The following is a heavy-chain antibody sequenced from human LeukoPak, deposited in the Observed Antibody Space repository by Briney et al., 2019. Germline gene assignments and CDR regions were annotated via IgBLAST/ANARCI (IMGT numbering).Heavy chain of an antibody. J-gene: IGHJ3*02. CDR2: ISGSGGST. D-gene: IGHD3-3*01. CDR1: GFTFSSYA. Sequence: GGSLRLSCAASGFTFSSYAMSWVRQAPGKGLEWVSAISGSGGSTYYADSVKGRFTISRDNSKNTLYLQMNSLRAEDTAVYYCAPTTYYDFWSGYHTGNDAFDIWGQGTMVTVSS. V-gene: IGHV3-23*01. CDR3: APTTYYDFWSGYHTGNDAFDI.